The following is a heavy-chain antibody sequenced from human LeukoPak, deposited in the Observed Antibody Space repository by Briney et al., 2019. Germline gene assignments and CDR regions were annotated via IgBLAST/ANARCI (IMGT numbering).Heavy chain of an antibody. V-gene: IGHV3-23*01. J-gene: IGHJ4*02. CDR3: AKATGSYPSNPFDY. CDR2: ISGGGEGT. CDR1: GFTFNNYP. D-gene: IGHD1-26*01. Sequence: GGSLRLSCAASGFTFNNYPMHWVRQAPGKGLEWVSGISGGGEGTFYADSVKGRFTISRDISKSTLFLQMNSLRVEDTAVYCCAKATGSYPSNPFDYWGQGTLVTVSS.